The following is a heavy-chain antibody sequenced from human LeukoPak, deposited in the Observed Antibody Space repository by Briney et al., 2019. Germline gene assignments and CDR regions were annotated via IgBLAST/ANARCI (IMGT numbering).Heavy chain of an antibody. J-gene: IGHJ6*03. CDR2: MNPNSGNT. D-gene: IGHD3-10*01. CDR1: GGTFSSYA. Sequence: ASVKVSCKASGGTFSSYAISWVRQATGQGLEWMGWMNPNSGNTGYAQKFQGRVTMTRNTSISTAYMELSSLRSEDTAVYYCARRMVRGVIMLWAYYMDVWGKGTTVTVSS. CDR3: ARRMVRGVIMLWAYYMDV. V-gene: IGHV1-8*02.